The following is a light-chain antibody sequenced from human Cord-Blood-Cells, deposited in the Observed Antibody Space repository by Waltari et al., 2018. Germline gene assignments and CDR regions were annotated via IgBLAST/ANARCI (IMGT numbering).Light chain of an antibody. Sequence: EIVMTQSPATLSVSPGERATLSCRASQSVSSNLAWYQQKPGQAPRLLIYGASTRATGIPARCSGSGSGTEFTLTISSLQSEDSAGYYCQQYNNWPPSITFGQGTRLEIK. CDR3: QQYNNWPPSIT. CDR2: GAS. V-gene: IGKV3-15*01. J-gene: IGKJ5*01. CDR1: QSVSSN.